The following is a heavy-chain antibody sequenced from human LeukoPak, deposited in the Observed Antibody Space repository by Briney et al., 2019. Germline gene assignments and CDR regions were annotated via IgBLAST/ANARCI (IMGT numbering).Heavy chain of an antibody. Sequence: SETLSLTCTVSGGSINNDYWSWIRQPPGKGLEGLGYIKYNGYTNYNPSLKRRVTMSIDASKNQFSLQLSSVTAADAAVYYCARSYMLLREGFDYWGQGTLVTVSS. D-gene: IGHD3-16*01. V-gene: IGHV4-59*01. CDR3: ARSYMLLREGFDY. J-gene: IGHJ4*02. CDR1: GGSINNDY. CDR2: IKYNGYT.